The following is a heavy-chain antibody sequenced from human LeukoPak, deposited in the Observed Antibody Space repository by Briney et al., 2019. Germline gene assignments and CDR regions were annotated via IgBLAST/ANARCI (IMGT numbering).Heavy chain of an antibody. D-gene: IGHD3-22*01. CDR1: GFTFSSYA. V-gene: IGHV3-30-3*01. CDR2: ISYDGSNK. J-gene: IGHJ4*02. Sequence: GGSLRLSCAASGFTFSSYAMHWVRQAPGKGLEWVAVISYDGSNKYYADSVKGRFTISRDNSKNTLYLQMNSLRAEDTALYYCAKAEWLLPHHFDYWGQGTLVTVSS. CDR3: AKAEWLLPHHFDY.